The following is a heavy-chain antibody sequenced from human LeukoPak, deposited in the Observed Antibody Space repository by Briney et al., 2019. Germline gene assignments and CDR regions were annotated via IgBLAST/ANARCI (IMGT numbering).Heavy chain of an antibody. CDR2: ISGSGGST. J-gene: IGHJ4*02. CDR3: ARVLIAGYCTSTSCYDVDY. D-gene: IGHD2-2*01. Sequence: PGGSLTLSCAASGFTFSSYAMSWVRQAPGKGLEWVSAISGSGGSTYYADSVKGRFTISSDNAKNSLYLQMNSLRAEDTAVYYCARVLIAGYCTSTSCYDVDYWGQGTLVTVSS. V-gene: IGHV3-23*01. CDR1: GFTFSSYA.